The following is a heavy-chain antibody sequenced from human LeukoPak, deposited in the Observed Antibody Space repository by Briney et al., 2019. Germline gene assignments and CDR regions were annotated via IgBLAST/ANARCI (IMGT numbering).Heavy chain of an antibody. V-gene: IGHV4-4*07. J-gene: IGHJ4*02. CDR1: GGSISSYY. CDR3: ARDRGGFLLGHCSSTSCYIGY. Sequence: SETLPLTCTVSGGSISSYYWSWIRQPAGKGLEWIGRFYSGGSTDYNPSLKSRVTMSVDTSKNQFSLKLSSVTAADTAVYYCARDRGGFLLGHCSSTSCYIGYWGQGTLVTVSS. CDR2: FYSGGST. D-gene: IGHD2-2*02.